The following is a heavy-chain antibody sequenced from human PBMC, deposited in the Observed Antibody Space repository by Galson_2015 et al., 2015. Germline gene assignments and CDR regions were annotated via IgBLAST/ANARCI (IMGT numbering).Heavy chain of an antibody. CDR3: ARWVCPVNDYYGMDV. J-gene: IGHJ6*02. CDR1: GYTFTNYG. CDR2: ISVYNGNT. D-gene: IGHD3-16*01. V-gene: IGHV1-18*04. Sequence: SVKVSCKASGYTFTNYGINWVRQAPGQGLEWMGWISVYNGNTNYAQKVQGRVTVTTDTSTNTAYMELRSLRSDDTAVYYCARWVCPVNDYYGMDVWGQGTTVTVSS.